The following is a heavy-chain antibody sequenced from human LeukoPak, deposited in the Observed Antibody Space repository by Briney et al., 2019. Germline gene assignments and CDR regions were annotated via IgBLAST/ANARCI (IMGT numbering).Heavy chain of an antibody. CDR3: ARGRTMVRVPGSFDY. CDR2: INHSGST. CDR1: GGSFSGYY. J-gene: IGHJ4*02. V-gene: IGHV4-34*01. Sequence: SETLSLTCAVYGGSFSGYYWSWIRQPPGKGLEWIGEINHSGSTNYNPSLQSRVTISVDTSKNQFSLKLSSVTAADTAVYYCARGRTMVRVPGSFDYWGQGTLVTVSS. D-gene: IGHD3-10*01.